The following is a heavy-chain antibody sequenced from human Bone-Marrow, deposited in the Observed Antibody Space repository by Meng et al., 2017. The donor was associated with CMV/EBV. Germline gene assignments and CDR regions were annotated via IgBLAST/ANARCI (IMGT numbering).Heavy chain of an antibody. CDR3: ARDLWSGADY. Sequence: GGSLRLSCAASGFTFSSYPMHWVRQAPGKGLEWVAIISYDGSNKYYADSMKGRFTISRDNSKNTLYLQMNSLRAEDTAVYYCARDLWSGADYWGQGTLVTVSS. CDR2: ISYDGSNK. V-gene: IGHV3-30-3*01. CDR1: GFTFSSYP. J-gene: IGHJ4*02. D-gene: IGHD3-3*01.